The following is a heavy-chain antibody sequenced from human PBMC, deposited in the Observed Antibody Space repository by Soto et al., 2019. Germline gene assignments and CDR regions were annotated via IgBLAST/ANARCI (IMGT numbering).Heavy chain of an antibody. D-gene: IGHD6-19*01. V-gene: IGHV3-30*03. CDR1: GFTFSSYG. CDR3: AAVAPNNAEYFQH. CDR2: ISYDGSNK. Sequence: GGSLRLSCAASGFTFSSYGMHWVRQAPGKGLEWVAVISYDGSNKYYADSVKGRFTISRDNSKNTLYLQMNSLRAEDTAVYYCAAVAPNNAEYFQHWGQGTLVTVSS. J-gene: IGHJ1*01.